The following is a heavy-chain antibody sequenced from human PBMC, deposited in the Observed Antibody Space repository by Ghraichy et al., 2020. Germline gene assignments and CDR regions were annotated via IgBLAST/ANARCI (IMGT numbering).Heavy chain of an antibody. D-gene: IGHD2-2*03. J-gene: IGHJ4*02. V-gene: IGHV4-34*01. CDR3: ARAPLFPPWMYDF. CDR2: ITYGGAV. Sequence: TLSLTCAVYGGAFVDYYWSWIRQTPGKGLEWIGEITYGGAVNYNPSLQSRAVISMDTTRKQFFLKLTSVTAADAAVYFCARAPLFPPWMYDFWGQGTLVTVSS. CDR1: GGAFVDYY.